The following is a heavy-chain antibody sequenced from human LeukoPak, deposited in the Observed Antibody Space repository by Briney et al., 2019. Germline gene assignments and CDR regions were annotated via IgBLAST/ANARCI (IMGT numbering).Heavy chain of an antibody. D-gene: IGHD3-22*01. V-gene: IGHV3-7*01. Sequence: GGSLRLSCAASGFTFSNYWMSWVRQAPGKGLECVANIKEDGSEKYYVDSVKGRFTISRDNAKNSLYLQMNSLRAEDTAVYYCARDLYRIVVVPHYFDYWGQGTLVTVSS. CDR1: GFTFSNYW. CDR2: IKEDGSEK. CDR3: ARDLYRIVVVPHYFDY. J-gene: IGHJ4*02.